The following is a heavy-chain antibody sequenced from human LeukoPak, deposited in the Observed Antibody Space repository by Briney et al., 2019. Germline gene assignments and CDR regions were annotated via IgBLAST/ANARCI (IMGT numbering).Heavy chain of an antibody. V-gene: IGHV4-59*01. D-gene: IGHD1/OR15-1a*01. CDR3: ATTSAGSTWDAFDI. J-gene: IGHJ3*02. Sequence: PSETLSLTCTVSGGSISSYYWSWIRQPPGKGLEWIGYIYYSGSTNYNPSLKSRVTISVDTSKNQFSLKLSSVTAADTAVYYCATTSAGSTWDAFDIWGQGTMVTVSS. CDR1: GGSISSYY. CDR2: IYYSGST.